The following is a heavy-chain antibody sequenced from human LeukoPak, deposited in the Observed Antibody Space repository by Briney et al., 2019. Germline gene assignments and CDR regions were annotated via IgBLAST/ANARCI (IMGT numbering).Heavy chain of an antibody. V-gene: IGHV4-59*08. CDR2: IYYHGST. CDR1: GGSISSYY. Sequence: PSETLSLTCTVSGGSISSYYWSWIRQPPGKGLEWIGYIYYHGSTNYNPSLKSRVTISVDTSKNQFSLKLRSVTAADTAVYFCARHNYDFWSGYFRFDHWGQGTLVTVSS. D-gene: IGHD3-3*01. J-gene: IGHJ4*02. CDR3: ARHNYDFWSGYFRFDH.